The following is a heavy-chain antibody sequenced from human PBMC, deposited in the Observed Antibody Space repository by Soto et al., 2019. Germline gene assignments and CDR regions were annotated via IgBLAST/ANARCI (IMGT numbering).Heavy chain of an antibody. CDR3: ARAPQWLPAPFDY. CDR2: INHSGST. D-gene: IGHD5-12*01. Sequence: QVQLQQWGAGLLKPSETLSLTCAVYGGSFSGYYWSWIRQPPGKGLEWIGEINHSGSTNYNPSLKSRVTISVDTSKNQFSLKLSSVTAADTAVYYCARAPQWLPAPFDYWGQGTLVTVSS. CDR1: GGSFSGYY. J-gene: IGHJ4*02. V-gene: IGHV4-34*01.